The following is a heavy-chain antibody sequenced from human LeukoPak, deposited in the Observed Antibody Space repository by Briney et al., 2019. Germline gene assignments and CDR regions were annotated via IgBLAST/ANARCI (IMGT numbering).Heavy chain of an antibody. J-gene: IGHJ4*02. CDR3: AREERLIAATGRGAFDY. CDR1: GYTFTSYG. CDR2: ISAYNGNT. V-gene: IGHV1-18*01. D-gene: IGHD6-13*01. Sequence: ASVKVSCKASGYTFTSYGISWVRQAPGQGLEWMGWISAYNGNTNYAQKLQGRVTMTTDTSTSTAYMELSSLRSEDTAVYYCAREERLIAATGRGAFDYWGQGTLVTVSS.